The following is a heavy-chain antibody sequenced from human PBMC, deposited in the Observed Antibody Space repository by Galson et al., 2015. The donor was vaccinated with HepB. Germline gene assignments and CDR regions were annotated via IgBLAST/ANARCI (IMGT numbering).Heavy chain of an antibody. J-gene: IGHJ3*01. CDR2: ISSSSSYI. CDR3: ARDPPRDYYDSSAV. D-gene: IGHD3-22*01. V-gene: IGHV3-21*01. Sequence: SLRLSCAASGFTFSSYSMNWVRQAPGKRLEWVSSISSSSSYIYYADSVKGRFTISRDNAKNSLYLQMNSLRAEDTAVYYCARDPPRDYYDSSAVWGQGTMVTVSS. CDR1: GFTFSSYS.